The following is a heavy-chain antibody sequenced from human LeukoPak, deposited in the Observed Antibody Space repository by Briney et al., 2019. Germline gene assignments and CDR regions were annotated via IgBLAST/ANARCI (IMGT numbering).Heavy chain of an antibody. CDR1: GFTVGDHY. V-gene: IGHV3-53*01. D-gene: IGHD6-13*01. Sequence: GGSLGLSCAVSGFTVGDHYMSWVRQAPGKGLEWVSVIYSSGGTYSAESLKGRFTSARDVAKNVVYLQMNNLSAEDTAIYYCVRDHGSNWYSYFDFWGQGALVTVSS. J-gene: IGHJ4*02. CDR2: IYSSGGT. CDR3: VRDHGSNWYSYFDF.